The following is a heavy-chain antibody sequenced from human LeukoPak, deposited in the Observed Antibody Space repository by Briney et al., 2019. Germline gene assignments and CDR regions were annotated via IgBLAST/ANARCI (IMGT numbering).Heavy chain of an antibody. CDR3: ARGSPLSDDFWSGYYLDY. CDR2: IIPIFGTA. Sequence: GASVKVSCKASGGTFSSYAISWVRQAPGQGLEWMGGIIPIFGTANYAQKFQGRVTITTDESTSTAYVELSSLRSEDTAVYYCARGSPLSDDFWSGYYLDYWGQGTLVAVSS. J-gene: IGHJ4*02. V-gene: IGHV1-69*05. CDR1: GGTFSSYA. D-gene: IGHD3-3*01.